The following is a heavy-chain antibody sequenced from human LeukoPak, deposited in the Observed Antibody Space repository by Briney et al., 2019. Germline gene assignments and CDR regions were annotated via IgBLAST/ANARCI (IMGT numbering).Heavy chain of an antibody. J-gene: IGHJ4*02. CDR3: ARDQGMPYYFDY. D-gene: IGHD2-2*01. Sequence: SETLSLTCTVSGASISSFFWSWIRQPAGKELDWIGRISTTGSTYYNPSLKSRVTMSVDTSKTQFSLKLSSVTAADTAVYYCARDQGMPYYFDYWGQGTLVTVSS. V-gene: IGHV4-4*07. CDR2: ISTTGST. CDR1: GASISSFF.